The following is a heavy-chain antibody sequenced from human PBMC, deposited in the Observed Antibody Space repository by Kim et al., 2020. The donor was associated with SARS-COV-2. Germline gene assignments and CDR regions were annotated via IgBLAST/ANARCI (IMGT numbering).Heavy chain of an antibody. CDR3: ARRGDSSGYYWDPSDAFDI. CDR1: GYTFTSYA. V-gene: IGHV7-4-1*02. CDR2: INTNTGNP. Sequence: ASVKVSCKASGYTFTSYAMNWVRQAPGQGLEWMGWINTNTGNPTYAQGFTGRFVFSLDTSVSTAYLQISSLKAEDTAVYYCARRGDSSGYYWDPSDAFDIWGQGTMVTVSS. J-gene: IGHJ3*02. D-gene: IGHD3-22*01.